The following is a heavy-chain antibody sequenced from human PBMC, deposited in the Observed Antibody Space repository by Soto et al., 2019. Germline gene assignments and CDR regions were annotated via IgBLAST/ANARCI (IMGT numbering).Heavy chain of an antibody. CDR1: GFTFSGSA. V-gene: IGHV3-73*01. CDR3: TRHVADY. CDR2: IRSKANSYAT. Sequence: GGSLRLSCAASGFTFSGSAMHWVRQASGKGLEWVGRIRSKANSYATEYAASVKGRFTISRDDSKNTAYLQMSSLKNEDTAVYYCTRHVADYWGQGTLVTVSS. J-gene: IGHJ4*02.